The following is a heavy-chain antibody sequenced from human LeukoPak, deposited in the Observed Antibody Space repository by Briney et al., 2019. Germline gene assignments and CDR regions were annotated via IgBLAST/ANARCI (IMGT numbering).Heavy chain of an antibody. CDR3: ARTPYSSSRRPSRGEDRWRLQYYFDY. CDR2: IYTSGST. V-gene: IGHV4-4*07. D-gene: IGHD6-13*01. J-gene: IGHJ4*02. Sequence: PSETLSLTCTVSGGSISSYYWSWIRQPAGKGLEWIGRIYTSGSTNYNPSLKSRVTMSVDTSKNRFSLKLSSVTAADTAVYYCARTPYSSSRRPSRGEDRWRLQYYFDYWGQGTLVTVSS. CDR1: GGSISSYY.